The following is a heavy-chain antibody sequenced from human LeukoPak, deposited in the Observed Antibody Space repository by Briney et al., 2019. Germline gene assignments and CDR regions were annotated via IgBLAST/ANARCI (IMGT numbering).Heavy chain of an antibody. CDR1: GGSISSYY. Sequence: PSETLSLTCTVSGGSISSYYWSWIRQPPGKGLEWIGYIYYSGSTNYNPSLKSRVTISVDTSKNQFSLKLSPVTAADTAVYYCARESSSGAFDIWGQGTMVTVSS. V-gene: IGHV4-59*01. CDR3: ARESSSGAFDI. CDR2: IYYSGST. D-gene: IGHD6-6*01. J-gene: IGHJ3*02.